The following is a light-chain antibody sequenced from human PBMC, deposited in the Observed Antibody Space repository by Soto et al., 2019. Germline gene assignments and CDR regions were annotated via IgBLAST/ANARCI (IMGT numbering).Light chain of an antibody. CDR3: LHHISFPWT. Sequence: DIQMTQSPSAMSASVGDRVTITCRASQDIRNSLAWFQQKPGKVPKRLIHAASSLQSGVPSRFSGGGSGTEFTLTISSLQPEDFGNYDGLHHISFPWTFGQWAKVEIK. J-gene: IGKJ1*01. CDR1: QDIRNS. V-gene: IGKV1-17*03. CDR2: AAS.